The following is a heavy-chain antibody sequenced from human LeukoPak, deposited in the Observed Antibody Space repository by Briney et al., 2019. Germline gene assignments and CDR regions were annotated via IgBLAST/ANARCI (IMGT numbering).Heavy chain of an antibody. D-gene: IGHD3-16*01. V-gene: IGHV3-48*02. Sequence: GGSLRLSCAASGFTFTSYAMNWVRQAPGKGLEWVAHIRISSAVYYADPVKGRFTISRDNAKNSLFLQMSGLGDEDTAVYYCARGNDYGFDYWGQGALVTVSS. J-gene: IGHJ4*02. CDR1: GFTFTSYA. CDR3: ARGNDYGFDY. CDR2: IRISSAV.